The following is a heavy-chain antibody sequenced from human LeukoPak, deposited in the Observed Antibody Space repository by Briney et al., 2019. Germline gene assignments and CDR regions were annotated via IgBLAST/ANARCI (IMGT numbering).Heavy chain of an antibody. Sequence: AASVKVSCKASGYTFAGHHVHWVRQAPGHGLEWMGWILPDGRDTRYAQKFQDRMTMTTDTSTNTAYMELTRVTPDDTAVYYCSGRYGPGPVWGQGTLNTASP. D-gene: IGHD3-10*01. CDR2: ILPDGRDT. V-gene: IGHV1-2*02. CDR3: SGRYGPGPV. J-gene: IGHJ4*02. CDR1: GYTFAGHH.